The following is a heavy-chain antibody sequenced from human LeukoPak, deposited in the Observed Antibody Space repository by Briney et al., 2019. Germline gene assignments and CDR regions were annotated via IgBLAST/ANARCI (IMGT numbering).Heavy chain of an antibody. V-gene: IGHV3-53*01. CDR1: GFTVSSNY. J-gene: IGHJ4*02. CDR3: ARGRGRYFDSFDY. CDR2: IYSGGST. D-gene: IGHD3-9*01. Sequence: GGSLRLSCAASGFTVSSNYMSWVRQALGKGLEWVSVIYSGGSTYYADSVKGRFTISRDNSKNTLYLQMNSQRAEDTAVYYCARGRGRYFDSFDYWGQGTLVTVSS.